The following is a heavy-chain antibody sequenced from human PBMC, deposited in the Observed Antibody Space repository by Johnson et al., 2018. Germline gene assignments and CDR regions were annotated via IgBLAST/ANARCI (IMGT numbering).Heavy chain of an antibody. CDR3: ARADFVYCSSTSCSGAPEGWFDP. Sequence: QVQLVESGAEVKKPGSSVKVSCKASGGTFSSYAISWVRQAPGQGLEWMGGIIPIFGTANYAQKFQGRVTITADESTSTAYMELSSLRSEDTAMYYCARADFVYCSSTSCSGAPEGWFDPWGQGTLVTVSS. D-gene: IGHD2-2*01. CDR1: GGTFSSYA. J-gene: IGHJ5*02. V-gene: IGHV1-69*01. CDR2: IIPIFGTA.